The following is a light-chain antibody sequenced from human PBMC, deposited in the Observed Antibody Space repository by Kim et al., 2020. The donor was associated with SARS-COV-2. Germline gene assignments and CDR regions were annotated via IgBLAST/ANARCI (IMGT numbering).Light chain of an antibody. V-gene: IGKV3-15*01. CDR3: QQYDNWPQT. CDR2: GAS. CDR1: QSVSSN. Sequence: STREEPPPSGRASQSVSSNVPWAQPKPRQAPRLLIYGASTTATGIPARFSGGVSGTEFTLTISSLQSEDFAVYYCQQYDNWPQTFGQGTKVDIK. J-gene: IGKJ1*01.